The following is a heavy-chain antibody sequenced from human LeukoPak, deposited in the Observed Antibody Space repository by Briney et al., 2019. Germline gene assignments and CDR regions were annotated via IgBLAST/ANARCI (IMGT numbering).Heavy chain of an antibody. CDR3: ARVGVSCSSTSCYAFDY. D-gene: IGHD2-2*01. CDR1: GGSISSYY. CDR2: IYYSGST. J-gene: IGHJ4*02. V-gene: IGHV4-59*01. Sequence: TSETLSLTCTVSGGSISSYYWSWIRQPPGKGLEWIGYIYYSGSTNYNPSLKSRVTISIDMSKNQFSLKLSSVTAADTAVYYCARVGVSCSSTSCYAFDYWGQGTLVTVSS.